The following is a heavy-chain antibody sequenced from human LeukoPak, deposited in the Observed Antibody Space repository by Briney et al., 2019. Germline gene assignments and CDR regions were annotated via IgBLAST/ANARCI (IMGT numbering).Heavy chain of an antibody. D-gene: IGHD1-26*01. V-gene: IGHV3-48*02. CDR2: ITASGTAM. J-gene: IGHJ4*02. CDR1: GFTFSSYS. CDR3: ASSGSYRFDY. Sequence: GGSLRLSCAASGFTFSSYSMNWVRQAPGKGLEWVSYITASGTAMFYADSVKGRFTISRDNAKNSLYLQMNSLRDEDTAVYYCASSGSYRFDYWGQGTLVTVPS.